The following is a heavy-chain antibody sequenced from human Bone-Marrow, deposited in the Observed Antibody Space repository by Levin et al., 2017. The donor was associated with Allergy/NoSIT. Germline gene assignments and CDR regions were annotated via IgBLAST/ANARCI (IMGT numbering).Heavy chain of an antibody. Sequence: AGESLKISCTGSGFKLSSYWMTWVRRAPGKGLEWVASISQDGSEQHYVGSVKGRFTISRDNAGNSLYLQMNSLRVDDTAVYYCAGDGYPNWFDPWGQGTLVTVSS. CDR1: GFKLSSYW. V-gene: IGHV3-7*01. CDR2: ISQDGSEQ. J-gene: IGHJ5*02. CDR3: AGDGYPNWFDP. D-gene: IGHD5-18*01.